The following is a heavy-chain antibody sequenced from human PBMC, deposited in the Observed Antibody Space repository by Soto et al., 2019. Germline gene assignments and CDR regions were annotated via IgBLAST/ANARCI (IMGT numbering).Heavy chain of an antibody. D-gene: IGHD2-21*02. Sequence: PGGSLRLSCAASGFSFIEYAINWVRQVPGRGLEYVAGIGGRGGNAFYADSMKGRFSISRDNSKNTVYLHMHNLRVDDSAMYYCAKARHSGDFAGSYDSWGQGTLVTVSS. CDR3: AKARHSGDFAGSYDS. J-gene: IGHJ5*02. V-gene: IGHV3-23*01. CDR1: GFSFIEYA. CDR2: IGGRGGNA.